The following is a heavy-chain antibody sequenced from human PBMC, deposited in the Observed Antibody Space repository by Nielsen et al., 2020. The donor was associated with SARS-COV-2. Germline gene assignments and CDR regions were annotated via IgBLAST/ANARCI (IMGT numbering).Heavy chain of an antibody. D-gene: IGHD6-13*01. CDR3: ARASSSSWQYYYYYYGMDV. V-gene: IGHV1-3*01. Sequence: WVRQAPGQRLEWMGWINAGNGNTKYSQKFQGRVTITRDKSTSTAYMELSSLRSEDTAVYYCARASSSSWQYYYYYYGMDVWGQGTTVTVSS. J-gene: IGHJ6*02. CDR2: INAGNGNT.